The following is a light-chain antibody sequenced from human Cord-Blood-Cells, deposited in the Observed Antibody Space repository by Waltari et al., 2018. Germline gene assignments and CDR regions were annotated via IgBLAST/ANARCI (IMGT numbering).Light chain of an antibody. CDR1: SLRSYY. Sequence: SSELTQDPAVSVALGQTVRITCPGDSLRSYYASWYQQKPGQAPVLVIYGKNNRPSGIPDRFSGSSSGNTASLTITGAQAEDEADYYCNSWDSSGNHYVFGTGTKVTVL. J-gene: IGLJ1*01. CDR3: NSWDSSGNHYV. V-gene: IGLV3-19*01. CDR2: GKN.